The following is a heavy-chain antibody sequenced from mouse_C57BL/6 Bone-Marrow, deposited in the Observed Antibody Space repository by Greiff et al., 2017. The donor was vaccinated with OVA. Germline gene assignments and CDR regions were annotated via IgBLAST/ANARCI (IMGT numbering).Heavy chain of an antibody. CDR1: GFTFSSYG. CDR2: ISSGGSYT. Sequence: EVKLMESGGDLVKPGGSLKLSCAASGFTFSSYGMSWVRQTPDKRLEWVATISSGGSYTYYPDSVKGRFTISRDNAKNTLYLQMSSLKSEDTAMYYCARPPFYDYGFAYWGQGTLVTVSA. CDR3: ARPPFYDYGFAY. D-gene: IGHD2-4*01. J-gene: IGHJ3*01. V-gene: IGHV5-6*01.